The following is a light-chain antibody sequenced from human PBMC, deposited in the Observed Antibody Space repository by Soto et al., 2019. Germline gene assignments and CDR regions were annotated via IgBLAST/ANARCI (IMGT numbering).Light chain of an antibody. J-gene: IGKJ1*01. CDR1: RSISSW. CDR2: DAS. Sequence: DIQLTQSPSTLSASVGDRITITCRASRSISSWLAWYQQKPGKAPKLLIYDASNLERGVPSRFSGSGFGTEFTLTISSLEPDDFATYYCQQFSTYWTFGQGTKVEI. V-gene: IGKV1-5*01. CDR3: QQFSTYWT.